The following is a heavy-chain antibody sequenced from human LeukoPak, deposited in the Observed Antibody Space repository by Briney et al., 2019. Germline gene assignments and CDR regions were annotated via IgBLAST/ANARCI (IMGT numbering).Heavy chain of an antibody. V-gene: IGHV4-4*07. J-gene: IGHJ3*02. CDR3: AIKQWDPRAFDI. D-gene: IGHD1-26*01. CDR1: GGSINNYY. CDR2: IYTSGGT. Sequence: SETLSLTCTASGGSINNYYWSWIRQPAGKVLEWIGRIYTSGGTIYNPSLQSRVTMSVDTSKNQFSLRLSSVTAADTAVYYCAIKQWDPRAFDIWGQGTMVTVSS.